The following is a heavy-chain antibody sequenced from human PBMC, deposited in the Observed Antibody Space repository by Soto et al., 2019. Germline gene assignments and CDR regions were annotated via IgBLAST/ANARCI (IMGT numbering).Heavy chain of an antibody. CDR3: ARLQATYSSGWLEVY. V-gene: IGHV3-23*01. D-gene: IGHD6-19*01. Sequence: LRLSCAASGFTFSSYDMSWVRQAPGKGLEWVSAVSGSGGSTYYADSVKGRFTISRDNSKNTLYLQMSSLRADDTAVYYCARLQATYSSGWLEVYWGQGTVVTVYS. CDR1: GFTFSSYD. CDR2: VSGSGGST. J-gene: IGHJ4*02.